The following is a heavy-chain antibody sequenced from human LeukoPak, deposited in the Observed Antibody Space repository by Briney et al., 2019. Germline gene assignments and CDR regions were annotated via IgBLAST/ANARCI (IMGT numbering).Heavy chain of an antibody. CDR1: GGSIRSSYYY. V-gene: IGHV4-39*01. D-gene: IGHD3-22*01. CDR3: ARGRLSSGYYRLNWFDP. J-gene: IGHJ5*02. CDR2: IYDSGST. Sequence: SETLSLTCTVSGGSIRSSYYYWGWIRQPPGKGLEWIGSIYDSGSTYYNPSLKSRVTISVDTSKNQFSLKLNSVTAADTAVYYCARGRLSSGYYRLNWFDPWGQGTLVTVSS.